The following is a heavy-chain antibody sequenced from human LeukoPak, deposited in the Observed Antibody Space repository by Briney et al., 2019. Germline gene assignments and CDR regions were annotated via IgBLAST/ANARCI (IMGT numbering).Heavy chain of an antibody. V-gene: IGHV4-34*01. Sequence: SETLSLTCAVYGGSFSGYYWSWIRQPPGKGLEWIGEINHSGSTNYNPSLKSRVTISVDTSKNQFSLKLSSVTAADTAVYYCARQLFSSGWSLYPSYYYYMDVWGKGTTVTISS. CDR2: INHSGST. D-gene: IGHD6-19*01. J-gene: IGHJ6*03. CDR3: ARQLFSSGWSLYPSYYYYMDV. CDR1: GGSFSGYY.